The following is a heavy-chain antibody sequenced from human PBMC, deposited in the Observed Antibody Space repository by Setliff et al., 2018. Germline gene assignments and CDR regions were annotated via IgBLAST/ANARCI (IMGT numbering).Heavy chain of an antibody. J-gene: IGHJ6*03. CDR1: GFTFSSYW. CDR3: AKDLGDDGHYYYYMDV. Sequence: GGSLRLSCAASGFTFSSYWMHWVRQAPGKGLVWVSRINSDGSSTSYADSVKGRFTISRDNAKNTLYLQMNSLTVDDTAVYYCAKDLGDDGHYYYYMDVWGKGTTVTVSS. D-gene: IGHD4-17*01. V-gene: IGHV3-74*01. CDR2: INSDGSST.